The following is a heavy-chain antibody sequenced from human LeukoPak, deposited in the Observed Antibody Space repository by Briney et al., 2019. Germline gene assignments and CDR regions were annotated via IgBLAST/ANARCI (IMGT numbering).Heavy chain of an antibody. CDR2: ISSSSYI. CDR1: GFTFSSYT. D-gene: IGHD3-16*02. CDR3: ARDREGDYIWGSYRPDWFDP. V-gene: IGHV3-21*01. J-gene: IGHJ5*02. Sequence: PGGSLRLSCAASGFTFSSYTMNWVRHAPGKGLEWVLSISSSSYIYYADSVKGRFTISRDNAKNSLYLQMNSLRAEDTAVYYCARDREGDYIWGSYRPDWFDPWGQGTLVTVSS.